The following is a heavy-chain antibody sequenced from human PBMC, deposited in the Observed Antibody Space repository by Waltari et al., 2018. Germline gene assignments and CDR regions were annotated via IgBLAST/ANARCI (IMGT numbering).Heavy chain of an antibody. CDR3: ARPSTEYYFYYYYMDV. Sequence: EVQVAESGGGWIQPRVTLRLSCTASGCTFSTFQVTWVRQAPGKGLEWISYIDNSGNTVYYADSVKGRFTISRDNAKNSLFLLMNSLRAEDTAVYYCARPSTEYYFYYYYMDVWGKGTTVTVS. CDR1: GCTFSTFQ. V-gene: IGHV3-48*03. J-gene: IGHJ6*03. CDR2: IDNSGNTV.